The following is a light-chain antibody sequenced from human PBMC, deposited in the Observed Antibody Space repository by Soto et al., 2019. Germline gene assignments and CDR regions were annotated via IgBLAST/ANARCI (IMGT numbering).Light chain of an antibody. J-gene: IGLJ1*01. Sequence: QSVLTQPPSTSGTLGQRVTISCSGSSSNIGSNTVSWFQQLRGTAPKLLIFRNYQRPSGVPDRFSGSESGASASLAISGLQSDDEADYYCEAWDDSLNGYVFGAGTKVTVL. CDR1: SSNIGSNT. V-gene: IGLV1-44*01. CDR3: EAWDDSLNGYV. CDR2: RNY.